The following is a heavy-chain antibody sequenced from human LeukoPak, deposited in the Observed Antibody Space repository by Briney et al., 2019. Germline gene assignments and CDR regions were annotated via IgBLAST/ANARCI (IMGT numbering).Heavy chain of an antibody. CDR3: ARGDYGGDSGYLY. CDR2: ISSGSSYIYSA. CDR1: GFTFSNYS. V-gene: IGHV3-21*01. J-gene: IGHJ4*02. D-gene: IGHD4-23*01. Sequence: GGSLRLSCAASGFTFSNYSMNWVRQAPGKGLEWVSSISSGSSYIYSAYYADLVKGRFTISRDSAKNSLYLQMNSLRAEDTAVYYCARGDYGGDSGYLYWGQGTLVTVSS.